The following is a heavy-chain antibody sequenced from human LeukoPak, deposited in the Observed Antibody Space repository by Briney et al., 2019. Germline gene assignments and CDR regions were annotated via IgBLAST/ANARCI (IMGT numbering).Heavy chain of an antibody. D-gene: IGHD3-10*01. Sequence: ASVKVSCKASGYTFTNCGITWVRQAPGQGLEWMGWISAYNGYTIYAQKFQGRVTMTTDTSTSTAYMELRSLRSDDTAVYYCARTRMGSGTYFDYWGQGTLVTVSS. CDR3: ARTRMGSGTYFDY. CDR2: ISAYNGYT. J-gene: IGHJ4*02. V-gene: IGHV1-18*01. CDR1: GYTFTNCG.